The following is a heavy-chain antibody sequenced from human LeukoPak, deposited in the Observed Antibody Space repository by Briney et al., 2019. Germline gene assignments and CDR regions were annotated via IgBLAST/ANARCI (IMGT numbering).Heavy chain of an antibody. Sequence: SETLSLNCTVSGGSFTFNHWSRIRQPPGRELEWIGYIYYTGSTVYNPSLQSRLSMSIDTSKNQFSLKLSSVTAADTGVYYCARVKDGYNYFDYWGQGSLVTVSS. CDR1: GGSFTFNH. D-gene: IGHD5-24*01. V-gene: IGHV4-59*01. J-gene: IGHJ4*02. CDR3: ARVKDGYNYFDY. CDR2: IYYTGST.